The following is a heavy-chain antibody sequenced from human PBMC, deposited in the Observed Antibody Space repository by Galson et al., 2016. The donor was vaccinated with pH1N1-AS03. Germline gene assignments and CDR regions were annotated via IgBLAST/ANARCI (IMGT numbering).Heavy chain of an antibody. D-gene: IGHD2/OR15-2a*01. Sequence: SLRLSCAASGFTFNRHAMHWVRQVPGKGLEWVAIMSYDGSTKYYTDSVSDQFTISRDNSKTTLYLHMSSLRAEDTAVYYCAKDLHFYDSYYLDYWGRGTLVIVSS. CDR2: MSYDGSTK. CDR1: GFTFNRHA. J-gene: IGHJ4*02. V-gene: IGHV3-30*18. CDR3: AKDLHFYDSYYLDY.